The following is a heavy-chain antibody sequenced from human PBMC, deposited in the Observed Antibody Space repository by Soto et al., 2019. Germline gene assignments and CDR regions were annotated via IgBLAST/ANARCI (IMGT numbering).Heavy chain of an antibody. V-gene: IGHV1-69*01. CDR3: ARDLGQQLVDY. CDR2: IIPIFGTA. Sequence: KVSCKASGGTFSSYAISWVRQAPGQGLEWMGGIIPIFGTANYAQKFQGRVTITADESTSTAYMELRSLRSDDTAVYYCARDLGQQLVDYWGQGTLVTVSS. D-gene: IGHD6-13*01. CDR1: GGTFSSYA. J-gene: IGHJ4*02.